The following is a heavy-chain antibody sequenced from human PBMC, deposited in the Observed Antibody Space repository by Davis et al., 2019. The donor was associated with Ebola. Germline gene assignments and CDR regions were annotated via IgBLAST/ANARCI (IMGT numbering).Heavy chain of an antibody. Sequence: GESLKISCKGSGYSFTSYWIGWVRQMPGKGLEWMGIIYPGDSDTRYSPSFQGQVTISADKSISTAYLQWSSLKASDTAMYYCARHGTSTSQNIVISIDYWGQGTLVTVSS. CDR2: IYPGDSDT. CDR1: GYSFTSYW. CDR3: ARHGTSTSQNIVISIDY. J-gene: IGHJ4*02. D-gene: IGHD2/OR15-2a*01. V-gene: IGHV5-51*01.